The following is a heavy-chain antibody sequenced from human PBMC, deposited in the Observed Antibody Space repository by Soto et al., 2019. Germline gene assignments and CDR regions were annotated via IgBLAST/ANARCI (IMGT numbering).Heavy chain of an antibody. CDR3: ARLVFVSSSWNTNN. V-gene: IGHV5-51*01. D-gene: IGHD3-16*02. CDR2: IYHGDSET. CDR1: GYNVTSYW. Sequence: RESLKLSCKGSGYNVTSYWIGWMRQMPGKGLEWMGIIYHGDSETRYRPSLQGHVTISADKSISTAYLQWSSLKASDTAMFYCARLVFVSSSWNTNNWGQGTLVTVSS. J-gene: IGHJ4*02.